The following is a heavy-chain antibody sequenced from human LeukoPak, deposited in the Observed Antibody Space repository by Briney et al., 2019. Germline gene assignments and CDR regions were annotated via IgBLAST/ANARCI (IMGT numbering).Heavy chain of an antibody. CDR2: ISAYNGNT. Sequence: GASVKVSCKASGYTFTSYGISWVRQAPGQGLEGVGWISAYNGNTNYTQKLQGRVTMTTDTSTSTAYMELRCLRSDETAVYYCAGDHGSGSYLLDYWGQGTLVTVSS. V-gene: IGHV1-18*01. CDR1: GYTFTSYG. D-gene: IGHD3-10*01. J-gene: IGHJ4*02. CDR3: AGDHGSGSYLLDY.